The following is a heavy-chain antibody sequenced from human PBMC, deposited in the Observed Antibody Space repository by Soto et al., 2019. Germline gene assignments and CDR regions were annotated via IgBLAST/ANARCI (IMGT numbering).Heavy chain of an antibody. CDR2: IIPIFGTA. CDR3: ARIGFVGKNLEFDY. Sequence: QVQLVQSGAEVKKPGSSVKVSCKASGGTFSSYAISWVRQAPGQGLEWMGGIIPIFGTANYAQKFQGRVTITADKSTSTAYMEMSSLRSEDTDVYYCARIGFVGKNLEFDYWGQGTLVTVSS. D-gene: IGHD3-3*01. CDR1: GGTFSSYA. V-gene: IGHV1-69*06. J-gene: IGHJ4*02.